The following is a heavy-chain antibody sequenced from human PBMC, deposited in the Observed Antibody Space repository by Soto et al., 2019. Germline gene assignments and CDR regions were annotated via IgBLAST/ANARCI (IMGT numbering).Heavy chain of an antibody. Sequence: GGSLRLSCATSGFPFSNYPMHWVRQAPGKGLEWVAVISYDGSEKYDADSVKGRFSISRDNSKNTLYLQMHSLTTEDTAVYYCARDKHHYGDFWGLFDLWGQGTLVTVSS. D-gene: IGHD4-17*01. V-gene: IGHV3-30-3*01. CDR2: ISYDGSEK. CDR3: ARDKHHYGDFWGLFDL. J-gene: IGHJ5*02. CDR1: GFPFSNYP.